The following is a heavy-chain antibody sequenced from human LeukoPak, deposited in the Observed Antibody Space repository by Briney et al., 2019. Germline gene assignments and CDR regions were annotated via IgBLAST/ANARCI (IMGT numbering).Heavy chain of an antibody. CDR2: IIPILGIA. D-gene: IGHD3-16*02. CDR1: GGTFSSYA. CDR3: ARDLGKGLRLGELSG. V-gene: IGHV1-69*04. Sequence: ASVKVSCKASGGTFSSYAISWVRQAPGQGLEWMGRIIPILGIANYAQKFQGRVTITADKSTSTAYMELSSLRSEDTAVYYCARDLGKGLRLGELSGWGQGTLVTVSS. J-gene: IGHJ4*02.